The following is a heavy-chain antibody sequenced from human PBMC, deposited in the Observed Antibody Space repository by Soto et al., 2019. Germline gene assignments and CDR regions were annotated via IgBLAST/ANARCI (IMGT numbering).Heavy chain of an antibody. J-gene: IGHJ4*02. D-gene: IGHD2-2*01. CDR3: TSRLLVPAALYYFDY. CDR2: IRSKANSYAT. Sequence: PGGTLRLSCAASGFTFSGSAMHWVRQASGKGLEWVGRIRSKANSYATAYAASVKGRFTISRDDSKNTAYLQMNSLKTEDTAVYYCTSRLLVPAALYYFDYWGQGTLVTVSS. CDR1: GFTFSGSA. V-gene: IGHV3-73*01.